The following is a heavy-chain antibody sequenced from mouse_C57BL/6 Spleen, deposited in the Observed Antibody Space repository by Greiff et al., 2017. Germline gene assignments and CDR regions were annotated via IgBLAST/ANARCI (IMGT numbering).Heavy chain of an antibody. CDR3: ASGITTVGADY. V-gene: IGHV1-80*01. CDR2: IYPGDGDT. J-gene: IGHJ2*01. Sequence: QVQLPQSGAELVKPGASVKISCKASGYAFSSYWMNWVKQRPGTGLEWIGQIYPGDGDTNYNGKFKGKATLTADKSSSTAYMQLSSLTSEDAAVYFCASGITTVGADYWGQGTTLTVSS. CDR1: GYAFSSYW. D-gene: IGHD1-1*01.